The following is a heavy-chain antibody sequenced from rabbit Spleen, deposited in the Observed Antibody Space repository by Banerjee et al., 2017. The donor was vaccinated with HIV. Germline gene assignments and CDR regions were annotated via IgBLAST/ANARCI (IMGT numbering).Heavy chain of an antibody. CDR3: ARKDISAYWAFTL. CDR1: GFSFSSTYW. Sequence: DQLEESGGDLVKPEGSLTLTCTASGFSFSSTYWIYWICWVRQAPGKGLEWIACIDTGSRDFTYFASWAKGRFTISRTSSTTVTLQMTSLTAADTATYFCARKDISAYWAFTLWGPGTLVTVS. CDR2: IDTGSRDFT. D-gene: IGHD1-1*01. V-gene: IGHV1S45*01. J-gene: IGHJ4*01.